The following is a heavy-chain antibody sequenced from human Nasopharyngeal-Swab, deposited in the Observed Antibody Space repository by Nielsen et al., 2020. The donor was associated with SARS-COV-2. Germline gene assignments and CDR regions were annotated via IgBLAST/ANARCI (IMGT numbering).Heavy chain of an antibody. J-gene: IGHJ4*02. Sequence: GESLKISCDASGFTFSRYWMSWVRQAAGKGLEWVANIKHDGSEKFYADSVKGRFTISRDNAKNSLSLQMNSLTAEDTAVYYCARERGGGYGDYWGQGTLVTVSS. CDR1: GFTFSRYW. CDR3: ARERGGGYGDY. D-gene: IGHD5-12*01. V-gene: IGHV3-7*01. CDR2: IKHDGSEK.